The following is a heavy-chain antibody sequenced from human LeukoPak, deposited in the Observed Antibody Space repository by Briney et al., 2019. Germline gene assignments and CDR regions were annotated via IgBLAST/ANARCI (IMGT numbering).Heavy chain of an antibody. J-gene: IGHJ4*02. CDR3: ARENPAAPFDY. V-gene: IGHV4-59*01. D-gene: IGHD2-2*01. Sequence: PSETLSLTCTVSGGSISSYYWSWIRQPPGKGLEWIGYIYYSGSTNYNPSLKSRVTISVDTSKNQFSLKLSSVTAADTAVYYCARENPAAPFDYWGQGTLATVSS. CDR2: IYYSGST. CDR1: GGSISSYY.